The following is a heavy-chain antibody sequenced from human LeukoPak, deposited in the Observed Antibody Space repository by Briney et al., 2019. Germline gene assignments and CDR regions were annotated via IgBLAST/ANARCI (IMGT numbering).Heavy chain of an antibody. Sequence: ASVKVSCKASGYTLTAYLIHWVRQAPGQGLEWMGRINPNDGGTDYAQKFQGRVTMTWDTSISTAYMELTSLRSDDTAVYHCARTYSGWSPFDYWGQGTLVTVSS. J-gene: IGHJ4*02. D-gene: IGHD6-19*01. CDR2: INPNDGGT. CDR3: ARTYSGWSPFDY. V-gene: IGHV1-2*06. CDR1: GYTLTAYL.